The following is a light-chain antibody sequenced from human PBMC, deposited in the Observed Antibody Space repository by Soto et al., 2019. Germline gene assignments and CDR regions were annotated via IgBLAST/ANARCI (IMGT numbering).Light chain of an antibody. Sequence: DILLTQSPATLSLSPEERATLSCRASQSVTNFLVWYQQKPGQAPRALIYDASNRAPGIPARFSGSGSGTDFTLTISSLEPEDFAVYYCQHRYNAPWTFGQGTKVEIK. CDR3: QHRYNAPWT. V-gene: IGKV3-11*01. J-gene: IGKJ1*01. CDR1: QSVTNF. CDR2: DAS.